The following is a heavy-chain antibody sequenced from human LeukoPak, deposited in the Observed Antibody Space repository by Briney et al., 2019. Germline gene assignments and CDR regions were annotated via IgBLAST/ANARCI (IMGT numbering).Heavy chain of an antibody. CDR2: MNPNSGNT. V-gene: IGHV1-8*01. D-gene: IGHD1-1*01. J-gene: IGHJ6*03. Sequence: ASVKVSRKASGYTFTSYDINWVRQATGQGLEWMGWMNPNSGNTGYAQKFQGRVTMTRNTSISTAYMELSSLRSEDTAVYYCAREAATGTTEGYYYYYYMDVWGKGTTVTVSS. CDR3: AREAATGTTEGYYYYYYMDV. CDR1: GYTFTSYD.